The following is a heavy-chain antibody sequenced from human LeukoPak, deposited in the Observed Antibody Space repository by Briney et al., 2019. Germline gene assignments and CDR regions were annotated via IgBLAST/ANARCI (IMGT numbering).Heavy chain of an antibody. CDR3: AMRDSSGYSFPFDY. V-gene: IGHV3-23*01. D-gene: IGHD3-22*01. CDR2: ISGSGGST. J-gene: IGHJ4*02. CDR1: GSTFSSYG. Sequence: GGSLRLSCAASGSTFSSYGMSWVRQAPGKGLEWVSAISGSGGSTYYADSVKGRFTISRDNSKNTLYLQMNSLRAEDTAVYYCAMRDSSGYSFPFDYWGQGTLVTVSS.